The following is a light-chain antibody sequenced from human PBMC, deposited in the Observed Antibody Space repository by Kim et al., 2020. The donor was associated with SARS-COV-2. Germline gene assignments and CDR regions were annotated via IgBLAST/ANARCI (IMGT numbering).Light chain of an antibody. CDR2: AAS. J-gene: IGKJ5*01. CDR1: QSISSY. Sequence: AVGDRVTSTCRASQSISSYLNWYQQKPGKAPKLLIYAASSLQSGVPSRFSGSGSGTDFTLTISSLQPEDFATYYCQQSYSTPPITFGQGTRLEIK. V-gene: IGKV1-39*01. CDR3: QQSYSTPPIT.